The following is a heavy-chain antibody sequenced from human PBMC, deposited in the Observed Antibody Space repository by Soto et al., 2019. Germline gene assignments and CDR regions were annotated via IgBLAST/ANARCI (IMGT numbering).Heavy chain of an antibody. D-gene: IGHD1-26*01. CDR1: GFIFEDYA. CDR2: INADGSDR. V-gene: IGHV3-43D*04. J-gene: IGHJ4*02. CDR3: AKAKFYFDSSPFDS. Sequence: PGGSLRLSCSTSGFIFEDYAVHWVRQSSRKGLEWVSFINADGSDRYYADSVKGRFTISRDNTKGSFYLQMDRLRLEDTAIYYCAKAKFYFDSSPFDSWGQGTLVTVSS.